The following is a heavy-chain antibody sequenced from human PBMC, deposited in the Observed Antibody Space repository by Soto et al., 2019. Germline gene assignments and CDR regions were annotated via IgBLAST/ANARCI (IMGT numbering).Heavy chain of an antibody. CDR2: TYYRSKWYY. CDR1: GDSVSSNSAG. Sequence: SQTLSLTFDITGDSVSSNSAGWSCVSQSPSRGLEWLGRTYYRSKWYYEYAVSVRGRITINPDTSKNQYSLQLNSVTPEDTAVYFCARGEQYSGRIFDYWGQGTLVTVSS. J-gene: IGHJ4*01. CDR3: ARGEQYSGRIFDY. D-gene: IGHD1-26*01. V-gene: IGHV6-1*01.